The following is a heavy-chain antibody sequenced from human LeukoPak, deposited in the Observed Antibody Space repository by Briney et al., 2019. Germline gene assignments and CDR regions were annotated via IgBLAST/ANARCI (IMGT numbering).Heavy chain of an antibody. CDR1: GFTFSSYG. CDR3: ATSRELYDAFDI. V-gene: IGHV3-66*02. J-gene: IGHJ3*02. D-gene: IGHD1-7*01. Sequence: GGSLRLSCAASGFTFSSYGMSWVRQAPGKGLEWVSVIYSGGSTYYADSVKGRFTISRDNSKDTLYLQMNSLRAEDTAVYYCATSRELYDAFDIWGQGTMVTVSS. CDR2: IYSGGST.